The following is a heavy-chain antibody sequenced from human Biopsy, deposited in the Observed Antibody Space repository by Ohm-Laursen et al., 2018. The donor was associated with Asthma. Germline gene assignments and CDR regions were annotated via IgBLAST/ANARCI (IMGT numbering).Heavy chain of an antibody. CDR1: GYTFNSAG. CDR2: ISVYNGNT. CDR3: ARAVDYSHYYGIDV. Sequence: GASVKVSCNASGYTFNSAGITRVRQAPGQGLEWMGWISVYNGNTKVAQKLQDRVTMITDTSTSTAYMELRSLRSDDTAVYFCARAVDYSHYYGIDVWGQGTTVTVS. J-gene: IGHJ6*02. D-gene: IGHD3-10*01. V-gene: IGHV1-18*01.